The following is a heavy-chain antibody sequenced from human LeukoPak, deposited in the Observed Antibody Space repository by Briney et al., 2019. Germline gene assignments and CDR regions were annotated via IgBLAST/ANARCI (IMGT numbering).Heavy chain of an antibody. D-gene: IGHD5-12*01. CDR3: AKTPRFSGLDPYFDS. Sequence: GGSLRLSCAASGFTVSSNYMSWVRQAPGKGLEWISTISGDGDSTFTADSVKGRFTISRDTSSNTLYLQMNSLRVDDTALYYCAKTPRFSGLDPYFDSWGQGALVTVSS. CDR1: GFTVSSNY. V-gene: IGHV3-23*01. J-gene: IGHJ4*02. CDR2: ISGDGDST.